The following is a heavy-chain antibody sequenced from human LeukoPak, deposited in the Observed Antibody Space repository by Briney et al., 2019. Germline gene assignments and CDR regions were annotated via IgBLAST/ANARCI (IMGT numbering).Heavy chain of an antibody. V-gene: IGHV3-21*01. D-gene: IGHD3-9*01. J-gene: IGHJ6*02. CDR3: ARDTYDILTGPKRGDGMDV. CDR2: ISSSSSYI. Sequence: GGSLRLSCAASGFTFSSYSMNWVRQAPGKGLEWVSSISSSSSYIYYTDSVKGRFTISRDNAKNSLYLQMNSLRAEDTAVYYCARDTYDILTGPKRGDGMDVWGQGTTVTVSS. CDR1: GFTFSSYS.